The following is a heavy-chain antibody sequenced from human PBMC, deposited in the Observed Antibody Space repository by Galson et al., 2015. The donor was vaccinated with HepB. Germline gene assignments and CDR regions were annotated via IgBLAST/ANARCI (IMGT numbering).Heavy chain of an antibody. D-gene: IGHD2-15*01. Sequence: SAKVSCKASGYTFTSYHMHWVRQAPGQGLEWMGIITPRGGSTTYAQKFQGRVTMTRDTSTSTVYMELSSLRSEDTAVYYCASSWVAPPGYYYYGMDVWGQGTTVTVSS. CDR2: ITPRGGST. CDR1: GYTFTSYH. CDR3: ASSWVAPPGYYYYGMDV. V-gene: IGHV1-46*01. J-gene: IGHJ6*02.